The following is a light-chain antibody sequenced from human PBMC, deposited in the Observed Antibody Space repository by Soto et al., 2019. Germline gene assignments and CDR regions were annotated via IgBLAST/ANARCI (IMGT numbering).Light chain of an antibody. CDR1: SSDIGSYNR. Sequence: QSVLTPPASGSGSPRQSFIITCTGTSSDIGSYNRVSCYQCHPGKAPKLMIYEDTRRVSWISNRFSGSKSGNTASLIISGLFAEDEADYYCCLYAESTIYVVFGGGTK. CDR2: EDT. CDR3: CLYAESTIYVV. J-gene: IGLJ2*01. V-gene: IGLV2-23*01.